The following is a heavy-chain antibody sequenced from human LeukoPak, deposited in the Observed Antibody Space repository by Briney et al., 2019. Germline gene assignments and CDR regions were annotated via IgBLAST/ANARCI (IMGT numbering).Heavy chain of an antibody. CDR1: GYTFINNW. J-gene: IGHJ5*02. V-gene: IGHV1-46*01. CDR2: INPTGTTT. Sequence: ASVKVSCKASGYTFINNWMHWVRQAPGQGLEWVGLINPTGTTTLYAQKFQGRVTLTRDMSTSTDYMELRSLKSEDTAVYHCARDNSVGDIAWWFDPWGQGTLVTVSS. CDR3: ARDNSVGDIAWWFDP. D-gene: IGHD3-10*01.